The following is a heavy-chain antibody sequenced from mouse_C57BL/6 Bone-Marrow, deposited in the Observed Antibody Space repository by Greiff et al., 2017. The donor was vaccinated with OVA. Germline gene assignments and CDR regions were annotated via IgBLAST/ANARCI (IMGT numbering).Heavy chain of an antibody. J-gene: IGHJ2*01. Sequence: VQLQESGAELARPGASVKLSCKASGYTFTSYGISWVKQRTGQGLEWIGEIYPRSGNTYYNEKFKGKATLTADKSSSPAYMELRSLTSEDSAVYFCARRGTIYYGNPFDYWGQGTTLTVSS. D-gene: IGHD2-1*01. CDR3: ARRGTIYYGNPFDY. CDR1: GYTFTSYG. V-gene: IGHV1-81*01. CDR2: IYPRSGNT.